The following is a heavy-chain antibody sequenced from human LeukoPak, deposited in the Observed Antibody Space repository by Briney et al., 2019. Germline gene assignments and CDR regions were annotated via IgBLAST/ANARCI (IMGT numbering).Heavy chain of an antibody. D-gene: IGHD2-2*01. CDR1: GYTFTGYY. J-gene: IGHJ6*02. CDR2: INPNSGGT. V-gene: IGHV1-2*02. CDR3: ARQSTSYYYYGMDV. Sequence: ASVKVSCKASGYTFTGYYMHWVRQAPGQGLEWMGWINPNSGGTNYAQKFQGRVTMTRDTSISTAYMELSRLRSDDTAVYYCARQSTSYYYYGMDVWGQGTTVIVSS.